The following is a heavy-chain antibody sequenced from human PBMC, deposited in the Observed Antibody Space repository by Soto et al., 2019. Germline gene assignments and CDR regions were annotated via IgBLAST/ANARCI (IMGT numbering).Heavy chain of an antibody. J-gene: IGHJ5*02. D-gene: IGHD6-19*01. V-gene: IGHV4-31*03. CDR2: IYYSGSA. CDR3: ARVVGGWYAVVSPWFSL. Sequence: SETLSLTCTVSGGSISSSRYYWSWIRQHPGKGLEWIGYIYYSGSAYYNPSLKSRVTISVDTSKNQFSLRLSSVTAADTAVYYCARVVGGWYAVVSPWFSLWGQGTLVTVS. CDR1: GGSISSSRYY.